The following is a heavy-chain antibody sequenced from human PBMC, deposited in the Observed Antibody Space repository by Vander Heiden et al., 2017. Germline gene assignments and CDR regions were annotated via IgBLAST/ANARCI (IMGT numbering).Heavy chain of an antibody. V-gene: IGHV3-23*01. D-gene: IGHD6-6*01. J-gene: IGHJ4*02. Sequence: EVQLLESGGGLVQPGGSLRLSCAASGFTFSSHAMSLVRQAPGRGLRWVSAISGSGGSTYYADSVKGRFTISRDNSKNTLYLQMNSLRAEDTAVYYCARKLVVVDYFDYWGQGTLVTVSS. CDR1: GFTFSSHA. CDR2: ISGSGGST. CDR3: ARKLVVVDYFDY.